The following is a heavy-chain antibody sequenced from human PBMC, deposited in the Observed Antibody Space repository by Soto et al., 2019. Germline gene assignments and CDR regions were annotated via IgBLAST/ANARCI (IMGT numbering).Heavy chain of an antibody. CDR3: ARGDIGYSSSWYGWFDP. CDR2: ISAYNGNT. D-gene: IGHD6-13*01. V-gene: IGHV1-18*01. CDR1: GYTFTSYG. Sequence: EASVKVSCKASGYTFTSYGISWVRQAPGQGFEWMGWISAYNGNTNYAQKLQGRVTMTTDTSTSTAYMELRSLRSDDTAVYYCARGDIGYSSSWYGWFDPWGQGTLVTVSS. J-gene: IGHJ5*02.